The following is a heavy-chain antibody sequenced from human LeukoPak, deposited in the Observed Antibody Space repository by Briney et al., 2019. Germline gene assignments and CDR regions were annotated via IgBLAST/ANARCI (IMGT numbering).Heavy chain of an antibody. V-gene: IGHV1-2*06. J-gene: IGHJ4*02. CDR2: INPNSGGT. Sequence: ASVKVSCKASEYTFTGYYIHWVRQAPGQGLEWMGRINPNSGGTNYAQKLQGRVTMTRDTSISTAYMEVSRLRSDDTAVYYCARDMGNSGYDMSDFDYWGQGTLVTVS. D-gene: IGHD5-12*01. CDR3: ARDMGNSGYDMSDFDY. CDR1: EYTFTGYY.